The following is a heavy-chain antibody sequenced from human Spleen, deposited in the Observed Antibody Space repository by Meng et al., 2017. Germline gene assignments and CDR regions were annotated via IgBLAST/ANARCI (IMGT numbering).Heavy chain of an antibody. CDR2: INPKSGDT. J-gene: IGHJ4*02. CDR1: GYTFIDYY. CDR3: ARDEDISAAGKLFGDY. V-gene: IGHV1-2*02. Sequence: QVQLVQSGAEVKKPGASVKVSCKASGYTFIDYYLHWVRQTPEQGLEWMGWINPKSGDTHYAQKFQARVTMTGDTSISTAYMELSGLRSDDTAMYYCARDEDISAAGKLFGDYWGQGTLVTVSS. D-gene: IGHD6-25*01.